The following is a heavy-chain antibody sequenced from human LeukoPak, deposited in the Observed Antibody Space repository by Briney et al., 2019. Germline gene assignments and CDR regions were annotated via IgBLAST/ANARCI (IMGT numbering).Heavy chain of an antibody. V-gene: IGHV4-59*01. CDR3: ARGSGWYYH. CDR1: GDSISSYY. Sequence: PSETLSLTCTVSGDSISSYYWTWIRQPPGKGPEWIGYIYYSGSTNYSPSLKSRVTMSVDTSKNQFSLKLSSVTAADTAVYYCARGSGWYYHWGQGTLVTVSS. J-gene: IGHJ5*02. D-gene: IGHD6-19*01. CDR2: IYYSGST.